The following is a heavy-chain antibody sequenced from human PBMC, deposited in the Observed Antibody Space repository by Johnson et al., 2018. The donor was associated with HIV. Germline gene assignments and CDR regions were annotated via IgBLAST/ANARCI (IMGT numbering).Heavy chain of an antibody. J-gene: IGHJ3*02. CDR2: IRFDGNNK. CDR1: GFTFSTSG. V-gene: IGHV3-30*02. D-gene: IGHD6-13*01. CDR3: AKARAAAGTSDAFDI. Sequence: QVQLVESGGGVVQPGGSLRLSCVTSGFTFSTSGMHWVRQAPGKGLEWVAFIRFDGNNKYYADSVKGRFTISRDNSKNTLYLQMNSLRAEDTAEYYCAKARAAAGTSDAFDIWGQGTMVTVSS.